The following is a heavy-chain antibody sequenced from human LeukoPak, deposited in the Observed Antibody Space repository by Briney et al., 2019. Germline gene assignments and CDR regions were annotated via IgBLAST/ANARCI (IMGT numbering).Heavy chain of an antibody. Sequence: PGGSLRLSCAASGFTFSSYAMHWVRQAPGKGLEWVAVISYDGSNKYYADSVKGRFTISRDNSKNTLYLQMNSLRAEDTAVYYCARDMDYYGSEIYYYGMDVWGQGTTVTVSS. CDR1: GFTFSSYA. V-gene: IGHV3-30-3*01. CDR3: ARDMDYYGSEIYYYGMDV. D-gene: IGHD3-10*01. CDR2: ISYDGSNK. J-gene: IGHJ6*02.